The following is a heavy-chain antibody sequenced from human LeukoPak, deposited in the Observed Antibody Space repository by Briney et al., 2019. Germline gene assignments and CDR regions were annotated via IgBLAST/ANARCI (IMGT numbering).Heavy chain of an antibody. CDR1: GFIVSGDF. V-gene: IGHV3-53*01. J-gene: IGHJ6*02. CDR3: ARSDPYGMDV. CDR2: IYSGGST. Sequence: GGSLRLSCAASGFIVSGDFMSWVRQAPGKGLEWVSVIYSGGSTYYADSVKGRFTISRDNSKNTLYLQMNSLRAEDTAVYYCARSDPYGMDVWGQGTTVTVSS.